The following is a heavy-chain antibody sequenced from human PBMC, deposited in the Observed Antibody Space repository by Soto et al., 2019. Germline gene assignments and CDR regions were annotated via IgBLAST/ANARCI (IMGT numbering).Heavy chain of an antibody. CDR2: ISGGDGSP. J-gene: IGHJ4*02. V-gene: IGHV3-23*01. CDR3: AKWHTYNYDSLAFSGFDC. CDR1: GFTSSSYA. Sequence: GGSLRLSCVASGFTSSSYAMTWVRQAPGKGLKWVSAISGGDGSPSYADSVKGRFTISRDNSKNTLYLHMNSLRADDTAAYYCAKWHTYNYDSLAFSGFDCWGQGTQVTVSS. D-gene: IGHD3-16*01.